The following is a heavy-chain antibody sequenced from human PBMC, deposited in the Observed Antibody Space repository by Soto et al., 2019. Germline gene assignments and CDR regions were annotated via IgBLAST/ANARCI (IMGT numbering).Heavy chain of an antibody. CDR2: FTPIFGTA. CDR3: ARDVWVEYTRSERLHYYYDGMDV. D-gene: IGHD2-8*02. V-gene: IGHV1-69*12. J-gene: IGHJ6*02. CDR1: GGTLSRFG. Sequence: QVHLVQSGAEVKKPGSSVKVSCKASGGTLSRFGISWVRQAPGQGLEWMGGFTPIFGTANYAQKFQGRVTITADESANSASMELSGLRSEDTATYYCARDVWVEYTRSERLHYYYDGMDVWGQGTTITVSS.